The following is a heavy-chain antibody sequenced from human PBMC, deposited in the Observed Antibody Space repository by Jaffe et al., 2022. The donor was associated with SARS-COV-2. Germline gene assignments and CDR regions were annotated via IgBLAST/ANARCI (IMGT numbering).Heavy chain of an antibody. V-gene: IGHV4-30-4*01. CDR3: ARVGMVITTEFGYYFDY. CDR1: GGSISSGDYY. CDR2: IYYSGST. Sequence: QVQLQESGPGLVKPSQTLSLTCTVSGGSISSGDYYWSWIRQPPGKGLEWIGYIYYSGSTYYNPSLKSRVTISVDTSKNQFSLKLSSVTAADTAVYYCARVGMVITTEFGYYFDYWGQGTLVTVSS. D-gene: IGHD3-22*01. J-gene: IGHJ4*02.